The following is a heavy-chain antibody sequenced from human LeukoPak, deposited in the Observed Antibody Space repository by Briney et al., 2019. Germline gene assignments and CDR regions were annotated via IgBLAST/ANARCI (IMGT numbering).Heavy chain of an antibody. CDR3: ARSNDILTGYYPFDY. V-gene: IGHV3-11*01. CDR2: ISSSGSTI. CDR1: GFTFSDYY. J-gene: IGHJ4*02. Sequence: GGSLRLSCAASGFTFSDYYMSWIRQAPGKGLEWGSYISSSGSTIYYADSVKGRFTISRDNAKNSLYLQMNSLRAEDTAVYYCARSNDILTGYYPFDYWGQGTLVTVSS. D-gene: IGHD3-9*01.